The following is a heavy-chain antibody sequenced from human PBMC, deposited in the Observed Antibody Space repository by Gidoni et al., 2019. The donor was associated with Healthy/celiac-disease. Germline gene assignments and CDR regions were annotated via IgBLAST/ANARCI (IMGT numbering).Heavy chain of an antibody. CDR2: IYTSGST. Sequence: QVQLQESGPGLAKPSQTLSLTCTVSGGSISSGSYYWSWIRQPAGKGLEWIGRIYTSGSTNYNPALKSRVTISVDTSKNQFSLKLSSVTAADTAVYYCARERGIRYCSGGSCYFVFDYWGQGTLVTVSS. J-gene: IGHJ4*02. CDR1: GGSISSGSYY. D-gene: IGHD2-15*01. V-gene: IGHV4-61*02. CDR3: ARERGIRYCSGGSCYFVFDY.